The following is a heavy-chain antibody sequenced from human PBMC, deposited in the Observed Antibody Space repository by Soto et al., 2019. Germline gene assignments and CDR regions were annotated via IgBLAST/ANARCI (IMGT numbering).Heavy chain of an antibody. J-gene: IGHJ6*02. Sequence: QVQLVQSGAEVKKPGSSVKVSCKASGGTFSSYAISWVRQAPGQGLEWMGGIIPIFGTANYAQKFQGRVTITADESTSTAYMELSSLRSEDTAVYYCAGVAVPAAMPESYYYGMDVWGQGTTVTVSS. CDR1: GGTFSSYA. CDR3: AGVAVPAAMPESYYYGMDV. D-gene: IGHD2-2*01. V-gene: IGHV1-69*01. CDR2: IIPIFGTA.